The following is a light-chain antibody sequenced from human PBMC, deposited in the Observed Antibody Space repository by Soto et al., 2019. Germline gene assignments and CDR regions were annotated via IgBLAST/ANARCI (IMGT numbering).Light chain of an antibody. CDR1: SSDVGGYNY. CDR2: EVS. CDR3: SSYTSSTTRV. V-gene: IGLV2-14*01. J-gene: IGLJ1*01. Sequence: QSVLTQPASVSGSPGQSITISCTGTSSDVGGYNYVSWYQQYPGKAPKLMIYEVSNRPSGVSNRFSGSKSGNTASLTISGLQADDEADYYCSSYTSSTTRVFGPGTKLTVL.